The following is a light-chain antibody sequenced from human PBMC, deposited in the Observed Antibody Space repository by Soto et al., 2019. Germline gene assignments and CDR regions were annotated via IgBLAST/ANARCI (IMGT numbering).Light chain of an antibody. Sequence: EIVXTQSPATLSVTPGERATLSCRASQSVSSNLAWYQQKPGQAPRLLIYGASTRATGIPARFSGSGSGTEFTLTISSLQSEDFAVYYCQQYNNWLTWTFGQGTKVDIK. CDR2: GAS. CDR3: QQYNNWLTWT. CDR1: QSVSSN. V-gene: IGKV3-15*01. J-gene: IGKJ1*01.